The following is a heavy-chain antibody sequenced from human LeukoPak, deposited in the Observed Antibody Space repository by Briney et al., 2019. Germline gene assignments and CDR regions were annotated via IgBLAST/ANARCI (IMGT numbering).Heavy chain of an antibody. CDR1: GYTFTSYA. D-gene: IGHD2-2*01. CDR3: ARAYRVPAAIGYYYYGMDV. Sequence: ALVKVSCKASGYTFTSYAMHWVRQATGQGLEWMGWMNPNSGNTGYAQKFQGRVTMTRNTSISTAYMELSSLRSEDTAVYYCARAYRVPAAIGYYYYGMDVWGQGTTVTVSS. J-gene: IGHJ6*02. V-gene: IGHV1-8*02. CDR2: MNPNSGNT.